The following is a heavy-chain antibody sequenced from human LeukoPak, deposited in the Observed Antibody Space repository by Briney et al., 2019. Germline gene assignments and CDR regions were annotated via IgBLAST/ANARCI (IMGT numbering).Heavy chain of an antibody. D-gene: IGHD3-22*01. V-gene: IGHV4-31*03. Sequence: PSETLSLTCTVSGGSISSGGYYWSWIRQHPGKGLEWIGYIYYSGSTYYNPSLKSRVTISVDTSKNQFSLKLSSVTAADTAVYYCARSRYDSSGHDFDYWGQGTLVTVSS. CDR3: ARSRYDSSGHDFDY. CDR2: IYYSGST. J-gene: IGHJ4*02. CDR1: GGSISSGGYY.